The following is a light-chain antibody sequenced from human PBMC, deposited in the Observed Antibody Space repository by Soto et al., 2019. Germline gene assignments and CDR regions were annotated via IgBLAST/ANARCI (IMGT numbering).Light chain of an antibody. CDR1: QSVSSY. CDR2: DAS. J-gene: IGKJ5*01. CDR3: QQRSNWPPIT. V-gene: IGKV3-11*01. Sequence: PGERATLSCSASQSVSSYLAWYQQKPGQAPRLLIYDASNRATGIPARFSGSGSGTDFTLTISSLEPEDFAVYYCQQRSNWPPITFGQGTRLEI.